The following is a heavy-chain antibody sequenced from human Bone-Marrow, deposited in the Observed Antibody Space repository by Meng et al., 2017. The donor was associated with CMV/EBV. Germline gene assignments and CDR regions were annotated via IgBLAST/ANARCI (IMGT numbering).Heavy chain of an antibody. CDR2: ISSSSSYI. J-gene: IGHJ6*02. Sequence: EGSLRLSCAASGFTFSSYSMNWVRQAPGKGLEWVSSISSSSSYIYYAGSVKGRFTISRDNAKNSLYLQMNSLRAEDTAVYYCARFLVPAAISYYYGMDVWGQGTTVTVSS. CDR1: GFTFSSYS. D-gene: IGHD2-2*01. CDR3: ARFLVPAAISYYYGMDV. V-gene: IGHV3-21*01.